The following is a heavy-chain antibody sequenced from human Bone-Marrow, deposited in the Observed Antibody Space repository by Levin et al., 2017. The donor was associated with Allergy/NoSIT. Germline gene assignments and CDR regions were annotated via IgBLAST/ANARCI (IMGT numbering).Heavy chain of an antibody. CDR1: GGSFSDYL. Sequence: SETLSLTCAVYGGSFSDYLWSWIRQPPGKGLEWIGEIYHSGSTNYNPSLKSRVTISVDTSKNQFSLKLSSVTAADTAVYYCARGVGRAYSYGSYNYYHMDVWGKGTTVTVSS. V-gene: IGHV4-34*01. J-gene: IGHJ6*03. CDR3: ARGVGRAYSYGSYNYYHMDV. D-gene: IGHD5-18*01. CDR2: IYHSGST.